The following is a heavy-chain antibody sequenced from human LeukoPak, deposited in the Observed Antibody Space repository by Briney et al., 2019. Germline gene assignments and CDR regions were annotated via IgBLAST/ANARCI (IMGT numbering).Heavy chain of an antibody. J-gene: IGHJ4*02. V-gene: IGHV4-4*07. CDR2: IYTSGST. Sequence: PSETLSLTCAVYGGSFSGYYWSWIRQPPGKGLEWIGRIYTSGSTNYNPSLKSRVTMSVDTSKNQFSLKLSSVTAADTAVYYCARELVGATLYDYWGQGTLVTVSS. CDR3: ARELVGATLYDY. D-gene: IGHD1-26*01. CDR1: GGSFSGYY.